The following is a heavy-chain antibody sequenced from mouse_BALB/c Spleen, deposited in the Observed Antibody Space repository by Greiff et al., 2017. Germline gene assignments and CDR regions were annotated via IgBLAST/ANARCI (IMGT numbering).Heavy chain of an antibody. J-gene: IGHJ2*01. V-gene: IGHV5-9-3*01. CDR1: GFTFRSYA. CDR3: ARHTSFRH. Sequence: EVMLVESGGGLVKPGGSLKLSCAASGFTFRSYAMSWVRQTPEKRLEWVATISSGGSYTYYPDSVKGRFTISRDNAKNTLYLQMSRLRAEDAAMYYCARHTSFRHGGQGTTLTVSS. CDR2: ISSGGSYT.